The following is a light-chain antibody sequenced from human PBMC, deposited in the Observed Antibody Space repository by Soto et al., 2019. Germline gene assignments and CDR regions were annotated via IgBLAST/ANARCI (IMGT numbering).Light chain of an antibody. J-gene: IGKJ4*01. V-gene: IGKV3-20*01. CDR3: RQYGRSLGFA. Sequence: EIVLTQSPGTLSLSPGEKATLSCRVAHSVSSNFLAWYQEKPGQAPRLLIYGASSRATGIPDRFSGSGSATDFTPTISRLEPEDFAVYYCRQYGRSLGFAFGGGTKVDIK. CDR2: GAS. CDR1: HSVSSNF.